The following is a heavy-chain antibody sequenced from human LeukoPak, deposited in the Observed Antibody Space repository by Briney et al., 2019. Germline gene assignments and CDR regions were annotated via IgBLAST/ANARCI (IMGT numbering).Heavy chain of an antibody. V-gene: IGHV3-64*04. J-gene: IGHJ6*02. CDR2: ISSNGGST. CDR3: AREEPGGYYYYYGMDV. CDR1: GFTFSSYA. Sequence: GGSLRLSCSASGFTFSSYALHWVRQAPGKGLESVSAISSNGGSTSYADSVKGRFTISRDNSKNTLYLQMNSLRAEDTAVYYCAREEPGGYYYYYGMDVWGQGTTVTISS. D-gene: IGHD3-10*01.